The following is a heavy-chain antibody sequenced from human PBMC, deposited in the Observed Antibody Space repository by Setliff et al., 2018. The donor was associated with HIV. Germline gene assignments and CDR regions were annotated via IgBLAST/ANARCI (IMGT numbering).Heavy chain of an antibody. J-gene: IGHJ4*02. CDR2: IHPADSNT. V-gene: IGHV5-51*06. Sequence: GESLKISCKGSGYSFTSYWIGWVRQMPGKGLEWMGIIHPADSNTRYSPSFQGQVTISVDKSITPAYLQWSSLKASDTAMYYCARVPTAGLPVRGKYFFDYWGQGTLVTVSS. CDR3: ARVPTAGLPVRGKYFFDY. CDR1: GYSFTSYW. D-gene: IGHD5-12*01.